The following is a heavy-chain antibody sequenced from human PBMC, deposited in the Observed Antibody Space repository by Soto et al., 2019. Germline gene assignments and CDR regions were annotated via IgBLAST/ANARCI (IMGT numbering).Heavy chain of an antibody. CDR2: SSGSGGST. V-gene: IGHV3-23*01. J-gene: IGHJ6*03. D-gene: IGHD2-15*01. Sequence: EVQLLESGGGLVQPGGSLRLSCAASGFTFSSYAMSWVRQAPWKGLEWVSASSGSGGSTYYADSGYGRFTISRDNSKKPLSRQMNSLRAVDTAVYYCAKGGYCSGRSCPRRYYYYMDVWGKGTTVTVSS. CDR3: AKGGYCSGRSCPRRYYYYMDV. CDR1: GFTFSSYA.